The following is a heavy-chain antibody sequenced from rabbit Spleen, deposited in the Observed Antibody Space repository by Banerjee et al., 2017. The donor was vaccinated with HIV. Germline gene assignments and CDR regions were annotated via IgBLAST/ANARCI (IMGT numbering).Heavy chain of an antibody. Sequence: ELVESGGGLVQPGGCLKLSCKASGVDFSNYGMSWVRQAPGKGLEWSGYIDPIFISTYYKGWKTRQFQLTNPTAAAAAPQITAIKALATTTIFSASGGNLWGQGTLVTVS. CDR2: IDPIFIST. V-gene: IGHV1S47*01. J-gene: IGHJ4*01. CDR1: GVDFSNYG. CDR3: ASGGNL.